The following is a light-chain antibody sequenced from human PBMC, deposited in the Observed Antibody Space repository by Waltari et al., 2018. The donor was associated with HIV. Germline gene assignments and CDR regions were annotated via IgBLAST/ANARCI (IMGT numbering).Light chain of an antibody. V-gene: IGLV2-18*02. CDR3: SSYKNNNAVV. CDR2: EVK. CDR1: SSDIGAYNR. Sequence: QSALTQPPSVSASPGQSVTIPCTGTSSDIGAYNRVSWYLQPPGTAPKVIIYEVKKRPSGVPARFSASKSGSAAALTISGRQAENEADNFCSSYKNNNAVVVGTGTKVTVL. J-gene: IGLJ1*01.